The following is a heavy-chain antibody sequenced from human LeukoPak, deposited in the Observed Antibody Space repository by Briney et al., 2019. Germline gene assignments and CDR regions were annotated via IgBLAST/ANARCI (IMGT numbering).Heavy chain of an antibody. CDR2: ISAYNGNT. V-gene: IGHV1-18*01. CDR3: ARDGNRYYGMDV. Sequence: GASVKVSCKASRYTFTRYGISSGRQSPRHGLEWLGWISAYNGNTNYAQKLQGRVTMTTDTSTSTAYMELRSLRSDDTAVYYCARDGNRYYGMDVWGQGTTVTVSS. J-gene: IGHJ6*02. CDR1: RYTFTRYG. D-gene: IGHD1-26*01.